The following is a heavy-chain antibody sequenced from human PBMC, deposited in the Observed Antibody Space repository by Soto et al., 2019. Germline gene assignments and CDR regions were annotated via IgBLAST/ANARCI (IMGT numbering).Heavy chain of an antibody. CDR3: ARYHKSTDFPYYFDF. CDR2: INHSGTT. J-gene: IGHJ4*02. Sequence: SETLSLTCAVYSRSFRDYYWTWIRQPPGKGLEFIGEINHSGTTHYNPSLKSRVTISVDTSKNHFSLKMNSVTAADTAVYYCARYHKSTDFPYYFDFWGQGTLVTVSS. CDR1: SRSFRDYY. V-gene: IGHV4-34*01. D-gene: IGHD2-2*01.